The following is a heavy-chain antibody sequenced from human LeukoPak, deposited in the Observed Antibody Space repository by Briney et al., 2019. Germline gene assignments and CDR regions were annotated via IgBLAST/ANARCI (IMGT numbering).Heavy chain of an antibody. CDR2: MNPNSGNT. CDR1: GYTFSGYY. D-gene: IGHD3-10*01. Sequence: GASVKVSCKASGYTFSGYYMHWVRQATGQGLEWMGWMNPNSGNTGYAQKFQGRVTITRNTSISTAYMELSSLRSEDTAVYYCARTPRGTRPGMFSAGPRWYYYMDVWGKGTTVTVSS. CDR3: ARTPRGTRPGMFSAGPRWYYYMDV. J-gene: IGHJ6*03. V-gene: IGHV1-8*03.